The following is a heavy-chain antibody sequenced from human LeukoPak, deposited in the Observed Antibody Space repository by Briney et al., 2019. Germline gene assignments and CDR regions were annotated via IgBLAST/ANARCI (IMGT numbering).Heavy chain of an antibody. CDR2: ISPSGGSS. V-gene: IGHV1-46*01. Sequence: ASVKVSCKASGYTFTDYYIHWVRQAPGQGLEWMGIISPSGGSSSYAQKFQGRVTMTGDKSTSTVYMELSSLRSEDTAVYYCARGTQYYDFWSGYYKMDDYWGQGTLVTVSS. CDR1: GYTFTDYY. D-gene: IGHD3-3*01. J-gene: IGHJ4*02. CDR3: ARGTQYYDFWSGYYKMDDY.